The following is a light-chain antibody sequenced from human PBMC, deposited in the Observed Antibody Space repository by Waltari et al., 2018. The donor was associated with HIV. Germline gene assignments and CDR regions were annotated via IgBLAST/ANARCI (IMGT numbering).Light chain of an antibody. Sequence: QSALTQPPSVSGSPGQSITISCTGTSSDVGGYNYVSWYQQHPAKAPKLMIYEVSQRPSGVSNRFSGSKSGNPASLTISGLQAEDEADYYCGSYTSISTQYVFGTGTRVTVL. V-gene: IGLV2-14*01. CDR3: GSYTSISTQYV. J-gene: IGLJ1*01. CDR1: SSDVGGYNY. CDR2: EVS.